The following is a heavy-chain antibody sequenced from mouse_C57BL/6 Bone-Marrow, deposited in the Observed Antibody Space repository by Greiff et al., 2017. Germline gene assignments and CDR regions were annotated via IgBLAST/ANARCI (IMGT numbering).Heavy chain of an antibody. CDR2: FYPGSGSI. Sequence: VQLQQSGAELVKPGASVKLSCKASGYIFTEYTIHWVKQRSGQGLEWIGWFYPGSGSIKYNERFKDKATLTADKSSNTVYMELSRLTSEYSAVYFCARHERYYDYEVYFDYWGQGTTLTVSS. CDR1: GYIFTEYT. CDR3: ARHERYYDYEVYFDY. V-gene: IGHV1-62-2*01. J-gene: IGHJ2*01. D-gene: IGHD2-4*01.